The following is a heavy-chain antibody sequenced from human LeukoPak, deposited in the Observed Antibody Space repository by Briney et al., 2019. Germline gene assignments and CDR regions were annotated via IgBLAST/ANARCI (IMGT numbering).Heavy chain of an antibody. D-gene: IGHD6-19*01. Sequence: EASVKVSCKASGYTFTSYGISWVRQAPGQGLEWMGWISAYNGNTNYAQKLQGRVTMTTDTSTSTAYMELRSLRSDDTAVYYCARDPSGYSSGWYRDYYYYYMDVWGKGTTVTVSS. CDR2: ISAYNGNT. CDR1: GYTFTSYG. V-gene: IGHV1-18*01. CDR3: ARDPSGYSSGWYRDYYYYYMDV. J-gene: IGHJ6*03.